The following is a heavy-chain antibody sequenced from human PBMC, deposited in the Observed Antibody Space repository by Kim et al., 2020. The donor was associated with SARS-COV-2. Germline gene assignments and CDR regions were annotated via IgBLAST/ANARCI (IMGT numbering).Heavy chain of an antibody. CDR2: IYTSGST. Sequence: SETLSLTCTVSGGSISSGSYYWSWIRQPAGKGLEWIGRIYTSGSTKYNPSLKSRVTISVDTSKNQFSLNLNSVTAADTAVYYGARERKDILTGQEICYFDYWGQGTLVTVSS. D-gene: IGHD3-9*01. CDR1: GGSISSGSYY. V-gene: IGHV4-61*02. CDR3: ARERKDILTGQEICYFDY. J-gene: IGHJ4*02.